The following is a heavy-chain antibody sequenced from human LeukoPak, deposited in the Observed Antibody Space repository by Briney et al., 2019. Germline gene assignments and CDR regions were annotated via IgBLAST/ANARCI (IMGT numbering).Heavy chain of an antibody. Sequence: GRSLRLSCAASGFTFSSYAMHWVRQAPGKGLEWVAVISYDGSNKYYADSVKGRFTISRDNSKNTLYLLMNSLRAEDTAVYYCAREGLRDGYNYRDYWGQGTLVTVSS. J-gene: IGHJ4*02. CDR2: ISYDGSNK. CDR3: AREGLRDGYNYRDY. V-gene: IGHV3-30*01. CDR1: GFTFSSYA. D-gene: IGHD5-24*01.